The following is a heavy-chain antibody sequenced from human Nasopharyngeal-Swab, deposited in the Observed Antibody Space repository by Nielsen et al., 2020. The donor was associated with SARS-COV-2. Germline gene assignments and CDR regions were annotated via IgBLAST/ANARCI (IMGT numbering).Heavy chain of an antibody. J-gene: IGHJ4*02. D-gene: IGHD3-10*01. V-gene: IGHV3-64D*06. CDR2: VTPDGGSP. CDR1: GFTFSSHA. CDR3: VRAYGSGNYFDY. Sequence: GESLKISCSASGFTFSSHAMHWVRQAPGKGLEYLAAVTPDGGSPYYADSVKGRFIISRDNSKNTLYHQLSSLRAEDTAVYYCVRAYGSGNYFDYWGQGTLVTVSS.